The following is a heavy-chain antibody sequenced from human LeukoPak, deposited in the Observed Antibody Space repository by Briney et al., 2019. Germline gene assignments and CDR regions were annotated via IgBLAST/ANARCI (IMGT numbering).Heavy chain of an antibody. J-gene: IGHJ4*02. Sequence: SQTLSLTCAVSGGSISSGGYSWSWIRQPPGKGLEWIGYIYHSGSPYYNPSLKSRVTISVDRSKNQFSLKLSSVTAADTAVYYCARGSSSLYYYDSSGTFDYWGQGTLVTVSS. CDR1: GGSISSGGYS. V-gene: IGHV4-30-2*01. D-gene: IGHD3-22*01. CDR2: IYHSGSP. CDR3: ARGSSSLYYYDSSGTFDY.